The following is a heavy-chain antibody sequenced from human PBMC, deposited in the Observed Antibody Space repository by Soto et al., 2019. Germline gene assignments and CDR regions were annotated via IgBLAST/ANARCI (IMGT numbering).Heavy chain of an antibody. CDR3: ARGPSLNYDFWSGYPATEYFQH. V-gene: IGHV3-21*01. CDR2: ISSSSSYI. D-gene: IGHD3-3*01. Sequence: EVQLVESGGGLVKPGGSLRLSCAASGFTFSSYSMNWVRQAPGKGLEGVSSISSSSSYIYYADSVKGRFTISRDNAKNSLYLQMNSLRDEDTAVYYCARGPSLNYDFWSGYPATEYFQHWGQGTLVTVSS. CDR1: GFTFSSYS. J-gene: IGHJ1*01.